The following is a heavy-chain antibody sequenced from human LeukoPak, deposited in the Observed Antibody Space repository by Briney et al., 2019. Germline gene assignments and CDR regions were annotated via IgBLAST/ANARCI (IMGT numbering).Heavy chain of an antibody. D-gene: IGHD6-6*01. CDR1: GGSISSYY. CDR3: ARHGLRSSRRWGHYGMDV. CDR2: IYYSGST. J-gene: IGHJ6*02. V-gene: IGHV4-59*08. Sequence: SETLSLTCTVSGGSISSYYWSWIRQPPGKGLEWIGYIYYSGSTNYNPSLKSRVTISVDTSKNQFSLKLSSVTAADTAVYYCARHGLRSSRRWGHYGMDVWGQGTTVTVSS.